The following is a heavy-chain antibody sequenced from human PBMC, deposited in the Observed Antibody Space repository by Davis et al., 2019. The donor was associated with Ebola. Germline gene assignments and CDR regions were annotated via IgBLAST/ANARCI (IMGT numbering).Heavy chain of an antibody. V-gene: IGHV3-74*01. Sequence: HTGGSLRLSCAASGFTFNIYWLHWVRQAPGRGLVWVSRINSDGSTTKYADSVKGRFTISRDNAKNTVFLQMNNLRAEDTAVYYCARDGTYRMDVWGKGTTVTVS. CDR3: ARDGTYRMDV. CDR1: GFTFNIYW. J-gene: IGHJ6*04. D-gene: IGHD6-13*01. CDR2: INSDGSTT.